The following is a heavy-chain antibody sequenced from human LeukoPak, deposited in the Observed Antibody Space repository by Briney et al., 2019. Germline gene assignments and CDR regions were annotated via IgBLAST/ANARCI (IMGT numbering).Heavy chain of an antibody. CDR2: ISGRSSSR. J-gene: IGHJ3*02. Sequence: GGSLRLSCAGSGFTVSNNYMSWVRQAPGKGLEWVSAISGRSSSRYFADSVRGRFTISRDSSNNTLHLQMSSLRAEDTAVYFCARTSPMVRGPPPIDAFDIWGRGTLVTVSS. D-gene: IGHD3-10*01. V-gene: IGHV3-53*01. CDR1: GFTVSNNY. CDR3: ARTSPMVRGPPPIDAFDI.